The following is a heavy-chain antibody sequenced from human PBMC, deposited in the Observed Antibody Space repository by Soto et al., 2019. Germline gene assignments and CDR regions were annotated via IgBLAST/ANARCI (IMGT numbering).Heavy chain of an antibody. CDR2: IDAAGSGT. J-gene: IGHJ4*02. CDR3: GDVFDS. CDR1: GFTLSKHW. V-gene: IGHV3-74*01. Sequence: EVQLVESGGGLVEPGGSLRLSCAASGFTLSKHWMHWVRQAPGKGLVWVARIDAAGSGTSYADSVKGRFTISRANAKNTQKRQMNRLRGDDPAVYYCGDVFDSWGQGTLVTVSS.